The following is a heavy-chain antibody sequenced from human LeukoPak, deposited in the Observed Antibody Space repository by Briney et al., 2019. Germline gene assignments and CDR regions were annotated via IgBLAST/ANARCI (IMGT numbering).Heavy chain of an antibody. J-gene: IGHJ3*02. Sequence: SETLSLTCAVYGGSFSGYYWSWILQPPGKGLEWIGEINHSGSTNYNPSLKSRVTISVDTSKNQFSLKLSSVTAADTAVYYCARDQGDILTGYFRSSVGAFDIWGQGTMVTVSS. D-gene: IGHD3-9*01. CDR2: INHSGST. V-gene: IGHV4-34*01. CDR3: ARDQGDILTGYFRSSVGAFDI. CDR1: GGSFSGYY.